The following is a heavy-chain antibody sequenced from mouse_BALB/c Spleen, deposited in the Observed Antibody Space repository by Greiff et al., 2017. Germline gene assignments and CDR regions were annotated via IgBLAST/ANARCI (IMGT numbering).Heavy chain of an antibody. CDR1: GFTFSDYY. D-gene: IGHD2-3*01. V-gene: IGHV5-4*02. CDR2: ISDGGSYT. J-gene: IGHJ1*01. Sequence: EVQVVESGGGLVKPGGSLKLSCAASGFTFSDYYMYWVRQTPEKRLEWVATISDGGSYTYYPDSVKGRFTISRDNAKNNLYLQMSSLKSEDTAMYYCARGLDGYRYFDVWGAGTTVTVSS. CDR3: ARGLDGYRYFDV.